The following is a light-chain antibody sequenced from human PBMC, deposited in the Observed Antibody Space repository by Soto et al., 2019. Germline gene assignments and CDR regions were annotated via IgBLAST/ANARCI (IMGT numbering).Light chain of an antibody. Sequence: IQLTQSPSSLSASLGDRVTITCRASQDIAIYLAWYQQKPGEAPKLLIYAASSLQSGVPSRFSGSGSGTDFTLTISSLQPEDFATYYCQQSYSTPTFGQGTRLEIK. J-gene: IGKJ5*01. CDR2: AAS. CDR1: QDIAIY. CDR3: QQSYSTPT. V-gene: IGKV1-39*01.